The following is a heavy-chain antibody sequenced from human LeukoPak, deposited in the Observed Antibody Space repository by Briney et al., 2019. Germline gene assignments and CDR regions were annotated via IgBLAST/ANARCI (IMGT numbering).Heavy chain of an antibody. CDR2: INTDGTVT. J-gene: IGHJ4*02. CDR3: ATKQWLAPPPDS. D-gene: IGHD6-19*01. V-gene: IGHV3-74*01. Sequence: GGSLRLSCAASGFTFSKYWMLWVRQAPAKGLESVSRINTDGTVTTYADSAKGRFTVSRDNADNTMFLQMNSVRDEDTAAYYCATKQWLAPPPDSWGQGTPVTVSS. CDR1: GFTFSKYW.